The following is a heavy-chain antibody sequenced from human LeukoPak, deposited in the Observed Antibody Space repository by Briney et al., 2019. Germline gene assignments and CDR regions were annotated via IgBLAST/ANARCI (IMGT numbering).Heavy chain of an antibody. CDR3: ASYREDAFDI. CDR2: IYYSGST. J-gene: IGHJ3*02. Sequence: PSETLSLTCTVSGGSISSYYWSWIRQPPGKGLKWIGYIYYSGSTNYNPSLKSRVTISVDTSKNQFSLKLSSVTAADTAVYYCASYREDAFDIWGQGTMVTVSS. CDR1: GGSISSYY. D-gene: IGHD1-14*01. V-gene: IGHV4-59*01.